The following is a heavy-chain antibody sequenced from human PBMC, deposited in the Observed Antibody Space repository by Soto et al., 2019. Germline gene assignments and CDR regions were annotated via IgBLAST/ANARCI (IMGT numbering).Heavy chain of an antibody. J-gene: IGHJ4*02. Sequence: SETLSLTCTVSGGSISSYYWSWIRQPPGKGLEWIGYIYYSGSTNYNPSLKSRVTISVDTSKNQFSLKLSFVTAADTAVYYCARSWGYYFDYWGQGTLVTVSS. V-gene: IGHV4-59*01. CDR1: GGSISSYY. D-gene: IGHD3-16*01. CDR2: IYYSGST. CDR3: ARSWGYYFDY.